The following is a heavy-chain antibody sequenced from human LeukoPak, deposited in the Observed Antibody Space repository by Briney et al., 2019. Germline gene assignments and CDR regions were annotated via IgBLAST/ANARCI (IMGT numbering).Heavy chain of an antibody. Sequence: GGSLRLSCAASGFTFSTYSMNWVRQAPGKGLEWISYINSDIYSNTIYYADTVKGRSTISRDNGKNSLYLQMNSLRDEDTAVYYCARDRDYAFDYWGQGTLVTVSS. CDR2: INSDIYSNTI. CDR3: ARDRDYAFDY. D-gene: IGHD4-17*01. V-gene: IGHV3-48*02. CDR1: GFTFSTYS. J-gene: IGHJ4*02.